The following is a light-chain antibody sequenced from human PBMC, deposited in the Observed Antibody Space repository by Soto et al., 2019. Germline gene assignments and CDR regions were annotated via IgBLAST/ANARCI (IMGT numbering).Light chain of an antibody. Sequence: DIVMTQSPLSLPVTPGEPASISCRSSQSLLHSDGYNYLDWFVQRPGQSPQLLIYLGSSRASGVPDRFSGSGSGNDFSLEISRGEAEDVGVYYCMQALQTPLTFGGGTKVDIK. CDR3: MQALQTPLT. V-gene: IGKV2-28*01. CDR1: QSLLHSDGYNY. CDR2: LGS. J-gene: IGKJ4*01.